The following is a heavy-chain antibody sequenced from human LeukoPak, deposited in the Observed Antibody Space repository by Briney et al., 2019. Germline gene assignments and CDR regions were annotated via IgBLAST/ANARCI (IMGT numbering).Heavy chain of an antibody. J-gene: IGHJ4*02. CDR3: ARGQGYYYDSSGYIDY. Sequence: ASVKVSCKASGYTFTSYDINWVRQATGQGLEWMGWMNPNSGNTGYAQKFQGRVTITRNTSISTAYMELSSLRPEDTAVYYCARGQGYYYDSSGYIDYWGQGTLVTVS. CDR2: MNPNSGNT. CDR1: GYTFTSYD. V-gene: IGHV1-8*03. D-gene: IGHD3-22*01.